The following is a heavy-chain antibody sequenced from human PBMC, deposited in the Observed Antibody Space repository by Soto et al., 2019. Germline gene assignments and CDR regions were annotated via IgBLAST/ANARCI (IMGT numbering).Heavy chain of an antibody. Sequence: SETLSLTCTVSGGAISSYYWSWIRQPPGKGLEGIGYIYYRGSTNYNPSLKSRVTISVDTSKNQFSLKLSSVTAADTAVYYCARDSLPSIAARPLGGYSSSWYALNRFAPWGHGRLVT. J-gene: IGHJ5*02. CDR2: IYYRGST. CDR3: ARDSLPSIAARPLGGYSSSWYALNRFAP. D-gene: IGHD6-13*01. V-gene: IGHV4-59*01. CDR1: GGAISSYY.